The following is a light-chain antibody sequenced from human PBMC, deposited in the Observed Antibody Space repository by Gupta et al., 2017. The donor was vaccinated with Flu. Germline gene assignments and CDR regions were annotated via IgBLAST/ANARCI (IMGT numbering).Light chain of an antibody. CDR1: KNVNNY. CDR2: GAT. CDR3: QQDHNCPGT. V-gene: IGKV3-15*01. J-gene: IGKJ1*01. Sequence: PADRSVVTRKRGTIVCSATKNVNNYLAWYQQKPGHAPRLLIYGATTRATGLPGRFSGSGCGTDFTLTISRLQADDFAVYYCQQDHNCPGTFGQGTKVEIK.